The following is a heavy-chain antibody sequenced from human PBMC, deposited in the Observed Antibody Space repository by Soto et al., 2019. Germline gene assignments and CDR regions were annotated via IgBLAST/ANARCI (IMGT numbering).Heavy chain of an antibody. D-gene: IGHD2-15*01. Sequence: SETLALPCTVSGGSISSYYWSWIRQPPGKGLEWIGYIYYSGSTNYNPSLKSRVTISVDTSQNQFSLKLSPVTAADKAVYYCARVMCSGGSCSPSNYYYYYGMYVWGQGITVTVSS. CDR1: GGSISSYY. CDR2: IYYSGST. CDR3: ARVMCSGGSCSPSNYYYYYGMYV. V-gene: IGHV4-59*01. J-gene: IGHJ6*02.